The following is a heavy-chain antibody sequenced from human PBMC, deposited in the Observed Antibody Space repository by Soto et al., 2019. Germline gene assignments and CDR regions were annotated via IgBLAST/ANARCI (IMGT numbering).Heavy chain of an antibody. CDR1: GFYFSSYT. CDR3: AKARDQQWVRLPFDY. J-gene: IGHJ4*02. D-gene: IGHD6-19*01. V-gene: IGHV3-23*01. Sequence: EVQLLESGGGLVQPGGSLRLSCVGSGFYFSSYTMNWVRQAPGKGLEWVSSFSATSENTYYADSVRGRFTISRDNSKNTLFLQMNSLTAKDTAMYYCAKARDQQWVRLPFDYWGQGILVIVSS. CDR2: FSATSENT.